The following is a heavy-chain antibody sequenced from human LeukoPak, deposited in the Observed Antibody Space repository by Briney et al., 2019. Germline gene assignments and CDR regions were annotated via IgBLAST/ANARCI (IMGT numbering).Heavy chain of an antibody. CDR1: GASMSSSSYY. D-gene: IGHD2-2*01. CDR2: IHYSGST. CDR3: ARQSCRSASCYLDY. V-gene: IGHV4-39*01. Sequence: SETLSLTCTVSGASMSSSSYYWGWIRQPPGKGLEWIGSIHYSGSTYYNPSLKSRVTISVDTSKSQFSLKLTSVTAADTAVYYCARQSCRSASCYLDYWGQGSLVTVSS. J-gene: IGHJ4*02.